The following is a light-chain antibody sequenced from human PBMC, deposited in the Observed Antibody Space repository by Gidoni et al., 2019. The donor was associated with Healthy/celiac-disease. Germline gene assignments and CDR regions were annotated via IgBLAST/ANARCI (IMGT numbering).Light chain of an antibody. Sequence: QSVLTQPPSVSGAPGQRVTIACTGSSANIGAGYDVHWYQPLPGTAPKLLIYGNSNRHSGVPDRFSGSKSGTSASLAITGLQAEDEADYYCQSYDSSLSAVVFGGGTKLTLL. CDR2: GNS. V-gene: IGLV1-40*01. CDR1: SANIGAGYD. J-gene: IGLJ2*01. CDR3: QSYDSSLSAVV.